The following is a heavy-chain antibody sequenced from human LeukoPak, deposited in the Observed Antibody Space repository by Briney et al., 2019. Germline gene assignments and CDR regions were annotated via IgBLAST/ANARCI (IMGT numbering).Heavy chain of an antibody. CDR1: GGSISSSSYY. D-gene: IGHD5-18*01. CDR3: ARDRGTAMAYGAFDI. J-gene: IGHJ3*02. CDR2: IYYSGST. Sequence: SETLSLTCTVSGGSISSSSYYWGWIRQPPGKGLEWIGSIYYSGSTYYNPSLKSRVTISVDTSKNQFSLKLSSVTAADTAVYYCARDRGTAMAYGAFDIWGQGTMVTVSS. V-gene: IGHV4-39*02.